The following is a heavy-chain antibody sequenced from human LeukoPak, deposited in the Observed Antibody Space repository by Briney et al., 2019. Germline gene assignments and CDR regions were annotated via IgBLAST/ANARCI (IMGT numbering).Heavy chain of an antibody. Sequence: GGSLRLSCTVSGFAVSSNSMSWVRQAPGKGLEWVSFIYSDNTHYSDSVKGRFTISRDNSKNTLYLQMNSLRAEDTAVFYCARRAGAYSHPYDYWGQGTLVTVSS. D-gene: IGHD4/OR15-4a*01. CDR2: IYSDNT. V-gene: IGHV3-53*01. CDR1: GFAVSSNS. CDR3: ARRAGAYSHPYDY. J-gene: IGHJ4*02.